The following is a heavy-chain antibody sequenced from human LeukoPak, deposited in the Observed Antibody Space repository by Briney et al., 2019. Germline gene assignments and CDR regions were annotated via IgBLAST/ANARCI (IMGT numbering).Heavy chain of an antibody. CDR1: GFTFSSYG. Sequence: QSGGSLRLSCAASGFTFSSYGMHWVRQAPGKGLEWVAVISYDGSNKYYADSVKGRFTISRDNSKNTLYLQMNSLRAEDTAVYYCAKDRRRGKAIFGVVTPNQGFDYWGQGTLVTVSS. D-gene: IGHD3-3*01. CDR2: ISYDGSNK. V-gene: IGHV3-30*18. CDR3: AKDRRRGKAIFGVVTPNQGFDY. J-gene: IGHJ4*02.